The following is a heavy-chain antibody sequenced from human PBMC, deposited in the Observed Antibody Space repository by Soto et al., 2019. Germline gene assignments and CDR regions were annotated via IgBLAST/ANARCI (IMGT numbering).Heavy chain of an antibody. CDR3: AKRRVTVDTAMVSTSYYFDY. Sequence: EVQLVESGGGLVKPGGSLRLSCAASGFTFSSYSMNWVRQAPGKGLEWVSSISSSSSYIYYADSVKGRFTISRDNAKNSLYLQMNSLRAEDTAVYYCAKRRVTVDTAMVSTSYYFDYWGQGTLVTVSS. V-gene: IGHV3-21*01. CDR1: GFTFSSYS. D-gene: IGHD5-18*01. J-gene: IGHJ4*02. CDR2: ISSSSSYI.